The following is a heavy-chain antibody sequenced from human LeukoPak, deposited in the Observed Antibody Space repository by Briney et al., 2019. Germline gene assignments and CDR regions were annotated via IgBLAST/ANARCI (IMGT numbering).Heavy chain of an antibody. Sequence: SQTLSLTCTVSGGSISSGGYYWSWIRQHPGKGLEWIEYIYYSGSTYYNPSLKSRVTISVDTSKNQFSLKLSSVTAADTAVYYCASTTVTTLDYYYYGMDVWGQGTTVTVSS. CDR1: GGSISSGGYY. CDR3: ASTTVTTLDYYYYGMDV. V-gene: IGHV4-31*03. J-gene: IGHJ6*02. CDR2: IYYSGST. D-gene: IGHD4-17*01.